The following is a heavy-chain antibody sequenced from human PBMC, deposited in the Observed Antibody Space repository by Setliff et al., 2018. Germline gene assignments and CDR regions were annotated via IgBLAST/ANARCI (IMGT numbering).Heavy chain of an antibody. D-gene: IGHD3-10*01. CDR1: GGSISSYY. CDR2: IYDSGRT. CDR3: ARDSLWVREAKYYMVV. Sequence: SETLSLTCTVSGGSISSYYWSWIRQPAGKGLEWIGHIYDSGRTDYNPSLTSRVTMSLDTSKSQFSLKVTSVTAADTAVYYCARDSLWVREAKYYMVVWGKGTTVTVSS. V-gene: IGHV4-4*07. J-gene: IGHJ6*03.